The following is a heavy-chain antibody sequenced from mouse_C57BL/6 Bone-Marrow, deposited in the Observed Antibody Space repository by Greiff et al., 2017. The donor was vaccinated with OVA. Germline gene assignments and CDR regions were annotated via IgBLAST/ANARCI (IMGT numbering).Heavy chain of an antibody. CDR3: ARERYGSRDWYFDV. J-gene: IGHJ1*03. Sequence: QVQLQQPGAELVKPGASVKLSCKASGYTFTSYWMQWVKQRPGQGLEWIGEIDPSDSYTNYNQKFKGKATLTVDTSSSTAYMQLSSLTSEDSAVYYCARERYGSRDWYFDVWGTGTTVTVSS. CDR1: GYTFTSYW. CDR2: IDPSDSYT. D-gene: IGHD1-1*01. V-gene: IGHV1-50*01.